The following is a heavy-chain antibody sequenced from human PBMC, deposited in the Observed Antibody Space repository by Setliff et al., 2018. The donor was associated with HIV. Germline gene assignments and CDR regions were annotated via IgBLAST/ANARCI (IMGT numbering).Heavy chain of an antibody. J-gene: IGHJ4*02. V-gene: IGHV4-59*01. D-gene: IGHD3-22*01. CDR3: ARGEPPASRSGLLY. CDR1: GDDINRDF. Sequence: SETLSLTCSVSGDDINRDFWTWRRQPTGKGLEWIGYVQYVGPANYNPSLQSRPTLSIDTSKNQFSLKLISVAAADTAVYYCARGEPPASRSGLLYWGQGMLVTVSS. CDR2: VQYVGPA.